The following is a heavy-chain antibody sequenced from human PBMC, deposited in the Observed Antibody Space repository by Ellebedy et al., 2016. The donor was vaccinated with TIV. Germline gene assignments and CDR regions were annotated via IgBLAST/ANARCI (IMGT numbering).Heavy chain of an antibody. Sequence: AASVKVSCKASGYTFTSYDIHWVRQATGQGLEWMGWMNPNSGNTGYAQKFQGRVTMTRNTSISTAYMELSSLRSEDTAVYYCARVKGGTIFGVAKDWFDPWGQGTLVTVSS. D-gene: IGHD3-3*01. CDR1: GYTFTSYD. CDR3: ARVKGGTIFGVAKDWFDP. CDR2: MNPNSGNT. V-gene: IGHV1-8*01. J-gene: IGHJ5*02.